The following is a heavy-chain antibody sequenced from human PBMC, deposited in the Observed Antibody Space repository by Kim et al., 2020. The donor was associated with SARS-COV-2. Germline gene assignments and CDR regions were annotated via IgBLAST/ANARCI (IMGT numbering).Heavy chain of an antibody. J-gene: IGHJ4*01. Sequence: SETLSLTCTVSGGSISSSSYYWGWIRQPPGKGLEWIGSIYYSGSTYYNPSLKSRVTISVDTSKNQFSLKLSSVTAADTAVYYCARLCSGGSCYSGGDYWG. D-gene: IGHD2-15*01. CDR2: IYYSGST. V-gene: IGHV4-39*01. CDR3: ARLCSGGSCYSGGDY. CDR1: GGSISSSSYY.